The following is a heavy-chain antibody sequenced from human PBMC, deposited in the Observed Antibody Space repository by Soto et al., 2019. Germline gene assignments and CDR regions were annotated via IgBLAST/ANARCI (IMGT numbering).Heavy chain of an antibody. Sequence: ASVKVSCKASGYTFTDNGVIWMRQAPGQGLEWMGWINPNNGNTKYAQNFQGRVTMTTDTSTSTAYVELRSLRSDDTAMYYCARSSISGIFYYYYWGQGTLVTVSS. CDR2: INPNNGNT. J-gene: IGHJ4*02. D-gene: IGHD3-10*01. V-gene: IGHV1-18*01. CDR3: ARSSISGIFYYYY. CDR1: GYTFTDNG.